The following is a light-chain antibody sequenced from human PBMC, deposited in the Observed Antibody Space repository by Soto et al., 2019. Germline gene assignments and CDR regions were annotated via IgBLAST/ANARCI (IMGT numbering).Light chain of an antibody. Sequence: ETVMTQSEATLSVSPGERATLSCRASQSIHTNLAWYQQKPGQPPRLLIYGASTRLTGIPTRFSGSGSGTEFTLTISSLQSEDFAVYYCQQYNNWPRTFGQGTKVEIK. V-gene: IGKV3-15*01. CDR1: QSIHTN. CDR2: GAS. J-gene: IGKJ1*01. CDR3: QQYNNWPRT.